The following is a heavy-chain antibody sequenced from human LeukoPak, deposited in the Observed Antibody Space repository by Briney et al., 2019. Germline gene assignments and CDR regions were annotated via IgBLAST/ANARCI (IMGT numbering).Heavy chain of an antibody. J-gene: IGHJ3*02. CDR3: ARVISGSYRRSQIDAFDI. V-gene: IGHV3-30*03. D-gene: IGHD1-26*01. CDR2: ISYDGSNK. CDR1: GFTFSSYG. Sequence: GGSLRLSCAASGFTFSSYGMHWVRQAPGKGLEWVAVISYDGSNKYYADSVKGRFTISRDNSKNTLYLQMNSLRAEDTAVYYCARVISGSYRRSQIDAFDIWGQGTMVTVSS.